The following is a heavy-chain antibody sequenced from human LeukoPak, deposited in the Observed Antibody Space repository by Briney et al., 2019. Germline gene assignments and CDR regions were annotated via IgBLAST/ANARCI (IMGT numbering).Heavy chain of an antibody. D-gene: IGHD5-12*01. CDR2: ISAYNGNT. CDR3: ARDGPDIVATIGAFDI. J-gene: IGHJ3*02. CDR1: GYTFTSYG. V-gene: IGHV1-18*01. Sequence: GASVKVSCKASGYTFTSYGISWVRQAPERGLEWMGWISAYNGNTNYAQKLQGRVTMTTDTSTSTAYMELRSLRSDDTAVYYCARDGPDIVATIGAFDIWGQGTMVTVSS.